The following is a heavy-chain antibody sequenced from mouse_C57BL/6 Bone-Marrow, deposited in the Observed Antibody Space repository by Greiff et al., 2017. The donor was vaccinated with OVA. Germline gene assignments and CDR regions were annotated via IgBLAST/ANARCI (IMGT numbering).Heavy chain of an antibody. J-gene: IGHJ4*01. V-gene: IGHV5-17*01. CDR2: ISSGSSTI. CDR1: GFTFSDYG. Sequence: VQLKESGGGLVKPGGSLKLSCAASGFTFSDYGMHWVRQAPEKGLEWVAYISSGSSTIYYADTVKGRFTISRDNAENTLFLQMTGLRSEDTDMYYGARRLRWLRAYYYAMDYWGQGTSVTVSS. D-gene: IGHD2-2*01. CDR3: ARRLRWLRAYYYAMDY.